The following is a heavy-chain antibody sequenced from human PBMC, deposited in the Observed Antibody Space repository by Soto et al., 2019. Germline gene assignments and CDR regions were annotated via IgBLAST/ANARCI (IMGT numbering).Heavy chain of an antibody. CDR1: GVTFSSYA. CDR2: IIPIFGTA. Sequence: SVKVSCKASGVTFSSYAISWVRQAPGQGLEWMGGIIPIFGTANYAQKFQGRVTITADESTSTAYMELSSLRSEDTAVYYCARLYDSSGYYYSYWGQGTLVTVSS. D-gene: IGHD3-22*01. CDR3: ARLYDSSGYYYSY. V-gene: IGHV1-69*13. J-gene: IGHJ4*02.